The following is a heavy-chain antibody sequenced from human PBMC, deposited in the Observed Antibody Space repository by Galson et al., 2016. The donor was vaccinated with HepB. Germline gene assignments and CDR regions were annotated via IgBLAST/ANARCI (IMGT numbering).Heavy chain of an antibody. CDR3: ARDFEGYFDL. CDR2: ISDTSNYI. CDR1: GFTFSTYS. J-gene: IGHJ2*01. V-gene: IGHV3-21*01. Sequence: SLRLSCAASGFTFSTYSMNWVRQAPGKGLEWVSSISDTSNYIYHADSVKGRFTVSRVNAMNSLYLQMNSLRAEDTALYYCARDFEGYFDLWGRGTLVTVSS.